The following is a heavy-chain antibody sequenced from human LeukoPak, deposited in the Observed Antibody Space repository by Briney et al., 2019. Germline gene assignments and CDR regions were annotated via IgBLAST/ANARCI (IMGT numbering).Heavy chain of an antibody. CDR1: GFTFSRHG. V-gene: IGHV3-30*02. CDR3: ARGGGPLDYYDSSGYYPKDDAFDI. D-gene: IGHD3-22*01. Sequence: PGGSLRLSCAASGFTFSRHGMHWVRQAPGKGLEWVAFIRHDGSEKYYADSVKGRFTISRDSSENTLYLQMNSLRPEDTAMYYCARGGGPLDYYDSSGYYPKDDAFDIWGQGTMVTVSS. CDR2: IRHDGSEK. J-gene: IGHJ3*02.